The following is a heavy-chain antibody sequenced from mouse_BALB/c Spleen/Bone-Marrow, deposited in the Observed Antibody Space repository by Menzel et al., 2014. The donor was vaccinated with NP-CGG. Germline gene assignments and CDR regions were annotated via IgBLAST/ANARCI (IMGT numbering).Heavy chain of an antibody. CDR3: TRSLRLFDS. CDR2: IRLKSNNYAT. V-gene: IGHV6-6*02. Sequence: EVHLVESGGGLVQPGGSMKLSCVASGFTFSNYWMNWVRQSPEKGLEWVAEIRLKSNNYATLYAESVKGRFTISRDDSKSSVYLQMNNLRAEDTGIYYRTRSLRLFDSWGQGTTLTVSS. D-gene: IGHD1-1*01. CDR1: GFTFSNYW. J-gene: IGHJ2*01.